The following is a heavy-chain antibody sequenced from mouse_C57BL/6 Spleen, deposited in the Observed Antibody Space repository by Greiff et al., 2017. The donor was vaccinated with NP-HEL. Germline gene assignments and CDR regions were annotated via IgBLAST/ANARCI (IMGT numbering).Heavy chain of an antibody. J-gene: IGHJ1*03. CDR3: ARQGADYFDV. CDR2: ISGGGGNT. CDR1: GFTFSSYT. Sequence: DVQLVESGGGLVKPGGSLKLSCAASGFTFSSYTMSWVRQTPEKRLEWVATISGGGGNTYYPDSVKGRFTISRDNAKNTLYLQMSSLRSEDTALYYCARQGADYFDVWGTGTTVTVSS. V-gene: IGHV5-9*01.